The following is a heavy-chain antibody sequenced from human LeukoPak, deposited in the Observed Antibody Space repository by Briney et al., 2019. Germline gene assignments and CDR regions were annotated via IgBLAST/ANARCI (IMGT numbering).Heavy chain of an antibody. J-gene: IGHJ5*02. CDR2: INHSGST. Sequence: SETLSLTCAVYGGSFSGYYWSWIRQPPGKGLEWIGEINHSGSTNYNPSLKSRVTISVDTSKNQFSLKLSSVTAADTAVYYCARGPYYYDSSGYYPKAFPWGQGTLVTVSS. CDR3: ARGPYYYDSSGYYPKAFP. CDR1: GGSFSGYY. D-gene: IGHD3-22*01. V-gene: IGHV4-34*01.